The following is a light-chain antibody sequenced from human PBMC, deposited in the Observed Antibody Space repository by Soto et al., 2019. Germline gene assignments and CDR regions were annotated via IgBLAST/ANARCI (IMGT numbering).Light chain of an antibody. CDR2: DVS. J-gene: IGKJ2*01. CDR3: QHTTDFT. CDR1: SSKW. V-gene: IGKV1-5*01. Sequence: DIQMTQSPSTLAASVGDTVTMTCRSSSKWLAWYQKKPGKAPKLLIYDVSNLERGVPPRFSGGTSGAESTLTITGLQPDDLGTYYCQHTTDFTFGQGTKVDIK.